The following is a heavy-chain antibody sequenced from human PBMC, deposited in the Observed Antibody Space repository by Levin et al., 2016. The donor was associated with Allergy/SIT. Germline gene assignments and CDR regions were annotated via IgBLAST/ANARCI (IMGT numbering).Heavy chain of an antibody. V-gene: IGHV3-23*01. D-gene: IGHD2/OR15-2a*01. Sequence: WIRQPPGKGLEWVSAISGSGGSTYYADSVKGRFTISRDNSKNTLYLQMNSLRAEDTAVYYCAKCRFLRLYYYGMDVWGQGTTVTVSS. CDR2: ISGSGGST. J-gene: IGHJ6*02. CDR3: AKCRFLRLYYYGMDV.